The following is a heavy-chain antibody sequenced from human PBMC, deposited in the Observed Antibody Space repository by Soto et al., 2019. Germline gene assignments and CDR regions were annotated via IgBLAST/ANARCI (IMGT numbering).Heavy chain of an antibody. CDR1: SASISSTNYT. CDR3: TRSSSTVTTLDY. J-gene: IGHJ4*02. Sequence: PSETLSLTCTVSSASISSTNYTWGWIRQPTGKRLEWIGYIYYSGNTNYNPSLKSRVTISIDRSKNQFSLKLSSVTAADTAVYYCTRSSSTVTTLDYWGQGTLVTVSS. V-gene: IGHV4-61*05. CDR2: IYYSGNT. D-gene: IGHD2-2*01.